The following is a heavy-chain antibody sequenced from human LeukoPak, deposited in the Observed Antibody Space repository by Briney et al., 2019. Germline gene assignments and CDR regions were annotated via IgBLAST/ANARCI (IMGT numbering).Heavy chain of an antibody. CDR2: ISAYNGNT. V-gene: IGHV1-18*01. J-gene: IGHJ4*02. D-gene: IGHD3-22*01. CDR3: ARDIYDSSGYYLTYVY. Sequence: ASVKVSCKASGYTFTSYGISWVRQDPGQGLEWMGWISAYNGNTNYAQKLQGRVTMTTDTSTSTAYMELRSLRSDDTAVYYCARDIYDSSGYYLTYVYWGQGTLVTVSS. CDR1: GYTFTSYG.